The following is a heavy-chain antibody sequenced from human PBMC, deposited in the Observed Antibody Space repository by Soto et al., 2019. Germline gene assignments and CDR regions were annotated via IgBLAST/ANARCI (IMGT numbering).Heavy chain of an antibody. D-gene: IGHD6-13*01. Sequence: PSETLSLTCTVSGGSISGYYWSWIRQPPGKGLEWIGEINHSGSTNYNPSLKSRVTISVDTSKNQFSLKLSSVTAADTAVYYCARLYPPLRGSSWLDYWGQGTLVTVSS. CDR1: GGSISGYY. V-gene: IGHV4-34*01. CDR2: INHSGST. CDR3: ARLYPPLRGSSWLDY. J-gene: IGHJ4*02.